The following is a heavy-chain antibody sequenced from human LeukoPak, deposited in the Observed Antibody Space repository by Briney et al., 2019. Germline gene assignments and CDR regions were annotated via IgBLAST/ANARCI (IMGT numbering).Heavy chain of an antibody. CDR1: GVTFSSYA. Sequence: GVSLRLSCAASGVTFSSYAMSWVRQAPGKGLEWVSAISGSGGSTYYADSVKGRFTISRDNSKNTLYLQMNSLRAEDTAVYYCAKDLGYYDFISFFDYWGQGTLVTVSS. J-gene: IGHJ4*02. CDR3: AKDLGYYDFISFFDY. D-gene: IGHD3-3*01. CDR2: ISGSGGST. V-gene: IGHV3-23*01.